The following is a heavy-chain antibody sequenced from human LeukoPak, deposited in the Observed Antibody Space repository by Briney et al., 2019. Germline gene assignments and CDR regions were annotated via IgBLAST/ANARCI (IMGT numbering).Heavy chain of an antibody. J-gene: IGHJ4*02. D-gene: IGHD1-26*01. Sequence: PSGTLSLTCAVSGGSISSSNWWSWVRQPPGKGLEWIGSIYYSGSTYYNPSLKSRVTISVDTSKNQFSLKLSSVTAADTAVYYCASGYSGSYYDDYWGQGTLVTVSS. CDR2: IYYSGST. CDR1: GGSISSSNW. CDR3: ASGYSGSYYDDY. V-gene: IGHV4-4*02.